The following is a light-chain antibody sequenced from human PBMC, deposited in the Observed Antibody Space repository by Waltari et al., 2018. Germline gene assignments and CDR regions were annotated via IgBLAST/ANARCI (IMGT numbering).Light chain of an antibody. Sequence: EIVLTQSPGTLSLSPGERATLSCRASQSVSSSYLAWYQQKPGQAPRLLIYGASSRATGIPDRFSGSGSGTDVTLTISRLEPEDVAVYYCQQYGSSPWTFGQGTKVEIK. J-gene: IGKJ1*01. CDR3: QQYGSSPWT. V-gene: IGKV3-20*01. CDR2: GAS. CDR1: QSVSSSY.